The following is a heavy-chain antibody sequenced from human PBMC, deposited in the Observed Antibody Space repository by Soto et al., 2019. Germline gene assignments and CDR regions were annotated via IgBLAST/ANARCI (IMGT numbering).Heavy chain of an antibody. V-gene: IGHV3-30*18. CDR1: GFPFSSYG. J-gene: IGHJ3*02. CDR2: ISNDGNYK. D-gene: IGHD4-4*01. Sequence: QVQLVESGGGVVQPGGSLRLSCAASGFPFSSYGIHWVRQAPGKGLAWVSVISNDGNYKYYAESVKGRFTISRENSKNTLYLQLNSLRAEDTAVSYCAKGAHHGTVAPDRFAFDIWGQGTVVTVSS. CDR3: AKGAHHGTVAPDRFAFDI.